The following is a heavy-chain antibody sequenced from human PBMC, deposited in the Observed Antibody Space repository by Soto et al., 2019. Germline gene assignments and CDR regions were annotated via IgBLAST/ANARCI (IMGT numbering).Heavy chain of an antibody. D-gene: IGHD2-15*01. CDR2: ISGSGGST. Sequence: GGSLRRSCAASGFTFSSYAMSWVRQAPGKGLEWVSAISGSGGSTYYADSVKGRFTISRDNSKNTLYLQMNSLRAEDTAVYYCAKRGGLGGSWTLVATFDYWGQGTLVTVSS. CDR1: GFTFSSYA. V-gene: IGHV3-23*01. J-gene: IGHJ4*02. CDR3: AKRGGLGGSWTLVATFDY.